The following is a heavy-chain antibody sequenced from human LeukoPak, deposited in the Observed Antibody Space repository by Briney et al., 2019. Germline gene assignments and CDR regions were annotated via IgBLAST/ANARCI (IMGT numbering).Heavy chain of an antibody. J-gene: IGHJ4*02. Sequence: PSETLSLTCTVSGGSVSSSNYHWAWIRQSPGMGLEWIGTLFSTGITSQTPDASLRSRVTLSGDTSRNQFSLELRSLTAADTAIFYCASIPVSSTSWFHFDNWGQGTLVTVSS. D-gene: IGHD2-2*01. CDR1: GGSVSSSNYH. CDR3: ASIPVSSTSWFHFDN. CDR2: LFSTGIT. V-gene: IGHV4-39*01.